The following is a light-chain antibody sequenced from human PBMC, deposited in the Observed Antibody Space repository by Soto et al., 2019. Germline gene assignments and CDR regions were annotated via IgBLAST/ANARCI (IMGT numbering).Light chain of an antibody. J-gene: IGKJ4*01. CDR1: ESVSSSY. V-gene: IGKV3-20*01. CDR2: GAT. CDR3: QQLSTYPST. Sequence: EIVLTQSPGTLSLSPGESATLSCGASESVSSSYLAWYQQKPGQAPRLLIYGATTRLRGVPDRFSGSGSGTDFTLTISSLQAEDFATYYCQQLSTYPSTFGGGTKVEIK.